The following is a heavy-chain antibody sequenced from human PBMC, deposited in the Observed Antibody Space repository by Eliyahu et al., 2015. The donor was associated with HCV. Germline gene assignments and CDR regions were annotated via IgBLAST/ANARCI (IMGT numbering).Heavy chain of an antibody. CDR3: ARTPTGFWSGYSPFDY. Sequence: QVQLQESGPGLVKPSETLSLTCTVXXXSXSXYYWXWIRQPPGKGLEWIGYIYYSGSTNYNPSLKSRVTISVDTSKNQFSLKLSSVTAADTAVYYCARTPTGFWSGYSPFDYWGQGTLVTVSS. J-gene: IGHJ4*02. CDR1: XXSXSXYY. CDR2: IYYSGST. D-gene: IGHD3-3*01. V-gene: IGHV4-59*01.